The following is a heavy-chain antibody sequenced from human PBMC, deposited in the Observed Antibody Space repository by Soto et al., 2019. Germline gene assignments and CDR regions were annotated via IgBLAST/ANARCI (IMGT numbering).Heavy chain of an antibody. CDR3: ARGDSTYCSNGVSSSFYDHDMDV. CDR1: GYSFTDYH. V-gene: IGHV1-2*04. D-gene: IGHD2-8*01. Sequence: ASVKVSCKAPGYSFTDYHIHWVRQAPGQGLEWLGRINPKRGGTSTAQKFQGWVTMTTDTSISTASMELTRLISDDTAIYYCARGDSTYCSNGVSSSFYDHDMDVWSQGTTVTVSS. J-gene: IGHJ6*02. CDR2: INPKRGGT.